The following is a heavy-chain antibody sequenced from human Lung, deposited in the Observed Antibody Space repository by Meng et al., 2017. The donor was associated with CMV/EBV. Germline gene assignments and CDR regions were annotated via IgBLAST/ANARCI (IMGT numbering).Heavy chain of an antibody. CDR2: ISAFNGGT. Sequence: SCQASGYTFPRYGIRWVRQAPGQGLEWMGWISAFNGGTIYAEKVQGRVTMTTDTSTTTAYMELRSLRSDDTAMYYCVRDRYSNIDYWGQGTLVTVSS. D-gene: IGHD4-11*01. CDR3: VRDRYSNIDY. V-gene: IGHV1-18*01. J-gene: IGHJ4*02. CDR1: GYTFPRYG.